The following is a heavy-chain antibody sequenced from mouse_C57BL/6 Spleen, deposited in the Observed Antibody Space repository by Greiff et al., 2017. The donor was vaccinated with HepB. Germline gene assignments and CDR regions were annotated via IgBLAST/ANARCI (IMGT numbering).Heavy chain of an antibody. D-gene: IGHD1-1*01. Sequence: EVQRVESGGGLVKPGGSLKLSCAASGFTFSSYAMSWVRQTPEKRLEWVATISDGGSYTYYPDNVKGRFTISRDNAKNNLYLQMSHLKSEDTAMYYCAREGIYYYGSSLYYYAMDYWGQGTSVTVSS. J-gene: IGHJ4*01. CDR2: ISDGGSYT. CDR1: GFTFSSYA. V-gene: IGHV5-4*01. CDR3: AREGIYYYGSSLYYYAMDY.